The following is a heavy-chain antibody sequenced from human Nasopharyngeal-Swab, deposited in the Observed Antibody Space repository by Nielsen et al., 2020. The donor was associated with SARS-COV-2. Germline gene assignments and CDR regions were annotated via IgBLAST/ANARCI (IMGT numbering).Heavy chain of an antibody. Sequence: ASVKVSCKASGYTFTGYYMHWVRQAPGQGLEWIGRINPNSGGTNYAQKFQGRVTMTRDTSISTAYMELSRLRSDDTAVYYCARDPTSVAGTGDYYYGMDVWGQGTTVNVSS. J-gene: IGHJ6*02. CDR3: ARDPTSVAGTGDYYYGMDV. CDR1: GYTFTGYY. V-gene: IGHV1-2*06. D-gene: IGHD6-19*01. CDR2: INPNSGGT.